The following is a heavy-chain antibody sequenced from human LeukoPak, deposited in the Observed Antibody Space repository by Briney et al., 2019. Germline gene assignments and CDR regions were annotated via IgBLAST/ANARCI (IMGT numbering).Heavy chain of an antibody. Sequence: GGSLRLSCAASGFTFSSYGMHWVRQAPGKGLEWVAFIRYDGSNKYYADSVKGRFTVSRDNAKNSLYLQMNSLRAEDTAVYYCARDTSPYYYYMDVWGKGTAVTVSS. V-gene: IGHV3-30*02. CDR3: ARDTSPYYYYMDV. J-gene: IGHJ6*03. CDR2: IRYDGSNK. CDR1: GFTFSSYG. D-gene: IGHD2-2*01.